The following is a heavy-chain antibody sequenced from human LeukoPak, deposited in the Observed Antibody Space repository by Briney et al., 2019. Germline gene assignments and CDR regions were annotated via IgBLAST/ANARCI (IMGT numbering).Heavy chain of an antibody. CDR2: INSDGSST. J-gene: IGHJ3*02. V-gene: IGHV3-74*01. CDR1: GFTFSSYW. CDR3: ARVAGTVVTPDAFDI. Sequence: GGSLRLSCAASGFTFSSYWMHWVRQAPGKGLVWVSRINSDGSSTSYADSVKGRFTISRDNAKNTLYLQMNSLRAEDTAVYYCARVAGTVVTPDAFDIWGQGTMVTVSS. D-gene: IGHD4-23*01.